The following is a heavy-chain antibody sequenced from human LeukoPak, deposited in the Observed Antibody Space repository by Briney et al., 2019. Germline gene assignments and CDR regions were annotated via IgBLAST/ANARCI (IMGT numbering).Heavy chain of an antibody. J-gene: IGHJ4*02. CDR3: ASTYYYGQHDY. CDR2: IYAGGST. D-gene: IGHD3-10*01. V-gene: IGHV3-53*01. CDR1: GFTVSSNY. Sequence: PGGSLRLSCAASGFTVSSNYMSWVRQAPGKGLEWVSVIYAGGSTYYADSVKGRFTISRDNSKNTLYLQMNSLRAADTAVYYCASTYYYGQHDYWGQGTLVTVSS.